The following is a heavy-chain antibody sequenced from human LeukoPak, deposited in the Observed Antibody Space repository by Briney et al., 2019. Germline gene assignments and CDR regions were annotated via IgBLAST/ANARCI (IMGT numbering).Heavy chain of an antibody. CDR1: RGSLCSGTYY. J-gene: IGHJ6*02. Sequence: SGRLSLTRTVSRGSLCSGTYYWAGVRQSPGKGLGWIGCINYIGTTYYHPSLKRRVTLSVDTSRNQFSLKQSSVPAADTAVYYCARAGYSYGPNYYYYGMYVWGQGTTVTVSS. CDR2: INYIGTT. V-gene: IGHV4-39*07. D-gene: IGHD5-18*01. CDR3: ARAGYSYGPNYYYYGMYV.